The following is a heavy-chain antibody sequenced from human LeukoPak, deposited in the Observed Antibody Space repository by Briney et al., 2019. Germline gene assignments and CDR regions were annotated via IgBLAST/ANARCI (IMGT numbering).Heavy chain of an antibody. V-gene: IGHV4-59*01. J-gene: IGHJ5*02. CDR3: ASLSEYCSAGSCYLGWFDP. CDR2: MYYSGST. CDR1: GGSISRYY. Sequence: SETLSLTRSVSGGSISRYYGSWIRHPPGKGVEWIGYMYYSGSTNHNPHLKSRVTIPVDTSKNQFSLKLTSETAADTAMYYCASLSEYCSAGSCYLGWFDPWSQGTPVTVSS. D-gene: IGHD2-15*01.